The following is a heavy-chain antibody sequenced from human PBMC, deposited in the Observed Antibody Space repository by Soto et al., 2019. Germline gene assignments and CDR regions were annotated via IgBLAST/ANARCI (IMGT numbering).Heavy chain of an antibody. Sequence: GGSLRLSCAASGFTFSSYAMSWVRQAPGKGLEWVSAISGSGGSTYYADSVKGRFTISRDNSKNTLYLQMNSLRAEDTAVYYCAKGYGYSSSRDSYFDYWGQGTLVTVPQ. V-gene: IGHV3-23*01. CDR1: GFTFSSYA. D-gene: IGHD6-6*01. J-gene: IGHJ4*02. CDR3: AKGYGYSSSRDSYFDY. CDR2: ISGSGGST.